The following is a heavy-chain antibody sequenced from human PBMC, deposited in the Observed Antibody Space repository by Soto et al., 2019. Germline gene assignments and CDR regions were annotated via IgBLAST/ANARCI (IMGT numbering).Heavy chain of an antibody. CDR2: ISSSSSYT. D-gene: IGHD1-26*01. V-gene: IGHV3-11*06. J-gene: IGHJ4*02. CDR1: GFTFSDYY. CDR3: ASLIVGATSEGY. Sequence: PGGSLRLSCAASGFTFSDYYMSWIRQAPGKGLEWVSYISSSSSYTNYADSVKGRFTISRDNAKKSLYLQMNSLRAEDTAVYYCASLIVGATSEGYWGQGTMVTVYS.